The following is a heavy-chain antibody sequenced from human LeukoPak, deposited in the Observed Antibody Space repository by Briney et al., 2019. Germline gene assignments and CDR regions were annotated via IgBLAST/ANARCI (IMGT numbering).Heavy chain of an antibody. Sequence: GGALRLSCAASGFTFSNYNMNWVRQAPGKGLEWVSSISSGSSYMYYADSMRSRFAISRDNANNSLYLKMNSLRAEDTPVYYCARHEHNNWNNPWSDYWGQGTLVTVSS. D-gene: IGHD1/OR15-1a*01. V-gene: IGHV3-21*01. CDR3: ARHEHNNWNNPWSDY. J-gene: IGHJ4*02. CDR1: GFTFSNYN. CDR2: ISSGSSYM.